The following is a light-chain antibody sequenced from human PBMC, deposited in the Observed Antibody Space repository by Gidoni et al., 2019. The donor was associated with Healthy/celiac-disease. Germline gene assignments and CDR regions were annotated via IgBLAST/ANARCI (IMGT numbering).Light chain of an antibody. CDR2: GAT. CDR1: QSVSSN. V-gene: IGKV3-15*01. J-gene: IGKJ1*01. Sequence: LVLTQSPATRSVSPGERATLSCRASQSVSSNLAWYQQKPGQAPRLLIDGATTKATGIPARCSSSGSGTEFTITISSLQSEDFAVYYCQRYNNWPRTFGQGTKVEIK. CDR3: QRYNNWPRT.